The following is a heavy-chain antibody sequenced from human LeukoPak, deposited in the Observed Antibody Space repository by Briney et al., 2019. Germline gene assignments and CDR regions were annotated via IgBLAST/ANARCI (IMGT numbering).Heavy chain of an antibody. V-gene: IGHV1-3*01. J-gene: IGHJ3*02. CDR1: GYTFTSYA. CDR3: ARDQGYDILTGYVDAFDI. D-gene: IGHD3-9*01. Sequence: SXXVSXKXSGYTFTSYAMXWVRQAPGQRXXWMGWINAGNGNTKYSQKFQGRVTITRDTSASTAYMELSSLRSEDTAVYYCARDQGYDILTGYVDAFDIWGQGTMVTVSS. CDR2: INAGNGNT.